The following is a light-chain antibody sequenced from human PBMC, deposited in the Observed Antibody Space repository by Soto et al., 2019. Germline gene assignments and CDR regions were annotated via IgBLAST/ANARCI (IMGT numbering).Light chain of an antibody. CDR2: DVN. J-gene: IGLJ3*02. V-gene: IGLV2-11*01. CDR1: SSDVGGYSS. CDR3: CSYAGSHTWV. Sequence: QSALTQPRSVSGSPGQSVTIPCTGTSSDVGGYSSVSWYQHHPGKAPKLMIFDVNKRPSGVPDRFSGSRSGNTASPTISGLQADDEADYYCCSYAGSHTWVFGGGTKLTVL.